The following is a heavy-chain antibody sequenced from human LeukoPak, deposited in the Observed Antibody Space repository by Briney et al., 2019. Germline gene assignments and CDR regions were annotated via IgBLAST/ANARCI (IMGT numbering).Heavy chain of an antibody. CDR3: ARAAGAAGGQYFDY. D-gene: IGHD6-13*01. CDR1: AGSISGYY. Sequence: RASETLSLTCTVSAGSISGYYWSWIRQPAGQGLEWIGRIYTNGDTRYNPSLKSRVTMSVDTSKNQVSLKLRPVTAADTAVYYCARAAGAAGGQYFDYWGQGTLVTVSS. J-gene: IGHJ4*02. V-gene: IGHV4-4*07. CDR2: IYTNGDT.